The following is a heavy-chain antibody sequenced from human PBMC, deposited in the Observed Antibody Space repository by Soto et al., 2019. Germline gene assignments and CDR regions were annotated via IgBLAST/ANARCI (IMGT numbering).Heavy chain of an antibody. CDR1: GFTFISYS. CDR2: ISGSGVST. J-gene: IGHJ4*02. V-gene: IGHV3-23*01. CDR3: ATGSWIAVGGTGFDY. D-gene: IGHD6-19*01. Sequence: GWSLRRSCAASGFTFISYSMSWVRHSPGKGLEWVSAISGSGVSTYYADSVKGRFTISRDNSKNTLYLQMNSLRAEDTAVYYCATGSWIAVGGTGFDYWRKGNLFRVSS.